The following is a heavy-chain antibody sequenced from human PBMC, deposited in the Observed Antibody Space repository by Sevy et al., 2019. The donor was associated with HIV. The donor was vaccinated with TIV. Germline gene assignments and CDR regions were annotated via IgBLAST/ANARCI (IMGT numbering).Heavy chain of an antibody. Sequence: GGSLRLSCAASEFTFSSYAMSWVRQAPGKGLEWVSSISGSGRYTYYADSVEGRFTISGDNSKNTRYVQMNSLRAEDTAVYYCAKGFCSGGTCPRDYYYYGMDVWGQGTTVTVSS. J-gene: IGHJ6*02. V-gene: IGHV3-23*01. D-gene: IGHD2-15*01. CDR3: AKGFCSGGTCPRDYYYYGMDV. CDR2: ISGSGRYT. CDR1: EFTFSSYA.